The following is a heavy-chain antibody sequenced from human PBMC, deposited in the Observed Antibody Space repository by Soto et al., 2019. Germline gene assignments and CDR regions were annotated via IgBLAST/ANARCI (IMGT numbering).Heavy chain of an antibody. CDR3: ARDEYGGDSGYAMDV. CDR2: INTYNGDT. J-gene: IGHJ6*02. D-gene: IGHD2-21*02. Sequence: QVELVQSGAEVKKPGASVKVSCKASGYTFTRSGISWVQQAPGQGLEWIGWINTYNGDTTYARDLQGRVAMTTDAPTSTAYMELRSLRSDDTAVYYCARDEYGGDSGYAMDVWGQGTTVTVSS. CDR1: GYTFTRSG. V-gene: IGHV1-18*01.